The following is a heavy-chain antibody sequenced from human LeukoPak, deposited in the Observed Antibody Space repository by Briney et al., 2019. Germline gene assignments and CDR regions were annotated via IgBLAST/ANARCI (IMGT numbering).Heavy chain of an antibody. CDR2: IIPILGIA. D-gene: IGHD2-2*01. CDR3: AREPYGEPAAMGGGNWFDP. V-gene: IGHV1-69*04. J-gene: IGHJ5*02. Sequence: SVKVSCKASGGTFSSYAISWVRQAPGQGLEWMGRIIPILGIANYAQKFQGRVTITADKSTSTAYMELSSLRSEDTAVYYCAREPYGEPAAMGGGNWFDPWGQGTLVTVSS. CDR1: GGTFSSYA.